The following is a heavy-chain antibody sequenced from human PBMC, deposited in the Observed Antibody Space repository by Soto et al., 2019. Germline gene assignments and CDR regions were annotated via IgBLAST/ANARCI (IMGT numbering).Heavy chain of an antibody. CDR3: AKAEDSYDVWTGSYLGNYYIDY. J-gene: IGHJ4*02. Sequence: PGGSLRLSCAASGFTFSSYVMSWVRQAPGKGLEWVSAISGSGGNTFYADSGKGRFTVTRDNSTNTLYLQMDSLRAEETAIYYCAKAEDSYDVWTGSYLGNYYIDYWGQGTLVTVSS. D-gene: IGHD3-3*01. CDR2: ISGSGGNT. CDR1: GFTFSSYV. V-gene: IGHV3-23*01.